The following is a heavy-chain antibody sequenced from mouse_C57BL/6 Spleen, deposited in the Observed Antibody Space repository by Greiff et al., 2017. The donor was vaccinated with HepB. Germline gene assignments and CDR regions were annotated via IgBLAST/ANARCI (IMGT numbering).Heavy chain of an antibody. CDR3: TREEMITSLRCDV. D-gene: IGHD2-4*01. CDR1: GFTFSSYA. Sequence: EVQLVESGAGLVKPGGSLKLSCAASGFTFSSYAMSWVRQTPEKRLEWVAYISSGGDYIDYADTVKGRYTISRDNARNTLYLKMSSLKSEDTAMYYCTREEMITSLRCDVWGTGTTVTVSS. CDR2: ISSGGDYI. J-gene: IGHJ1*03. V-gene: IGHV5-9-1*02.